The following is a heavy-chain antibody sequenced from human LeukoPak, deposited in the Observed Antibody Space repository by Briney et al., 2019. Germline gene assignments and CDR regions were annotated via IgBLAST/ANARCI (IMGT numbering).Heavy chain of an antibody. Sequence: ASVKVFYKPSGHTFSSYYMNGGRQAPGHGLVWMGIIYPSGGGTSYAQKFQGRVTMTRATSTSTVYMELSSLTSEDTAIYYCAKAYRGYSIDFWGQGTLVTVSS. V-gene: IGHV1-46*01. CDR3: AKAYRGYSIDF. CDR2: IYPSGGGT. CDR1: GHTFSSYY. D-gene: IGHD3-22*01. J-gene: IGHJ4*02.